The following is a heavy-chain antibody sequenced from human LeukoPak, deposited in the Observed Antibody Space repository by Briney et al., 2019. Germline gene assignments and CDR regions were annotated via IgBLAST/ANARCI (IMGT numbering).Heavy chain of an antibody. Sequence: ASVKVSCKASGYSFTSYGFTWVRRAPGQGLEWMGWVSAYDGSANYAQKIRGRVTMTTDASKNTVYMELRSLRFDDTAVYYCARGGRDGMDVWGQGTTVTVSS. CDR3: ARGGRDGMDV. CDR2: VSAYDGSA. CDR1: GYSFTSYG. D-gene: IGHD3-10*01. V-gene: IGHV1-18*01. J-gene: IGHJ6*02.